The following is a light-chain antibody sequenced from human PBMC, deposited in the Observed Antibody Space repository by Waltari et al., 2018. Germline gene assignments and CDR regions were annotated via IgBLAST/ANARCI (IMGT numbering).Light chain of an antibody. V-gene: IGKV3-15*01. CDR3: QQYNNWPPT. CDR1: QSISSN. J-gene: IGKJ4*01. Sequence: EIVMTQSPAPLSVPPGGRATVSCRARQSISSNLAWYQQKPGLAPRLLIYGSSARAPGIPARFSGSVSGTEFTLTISSLQSEDFAVYSCQQYNNWPPTFGGGTKVEIK. CDR2: GSS.